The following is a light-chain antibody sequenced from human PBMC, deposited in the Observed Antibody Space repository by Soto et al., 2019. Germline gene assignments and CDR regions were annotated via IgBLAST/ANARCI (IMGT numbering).Light chain of an antibody. Sequence: LTQSPATLSLSPGERATISCRASQSVGNYLAWYQQKPGQAPRLLIFDASNRATGIPARFSGSGSGTDFTLTISSLEPEDFAVYYCQQRGNWLFGQGTKVEIK. CDR2: DAS. V-gene: IGKV3-11*01. J-gene: IGKJ2*01. CDR1: QSVGNY. CDR3: QQRGNWL.